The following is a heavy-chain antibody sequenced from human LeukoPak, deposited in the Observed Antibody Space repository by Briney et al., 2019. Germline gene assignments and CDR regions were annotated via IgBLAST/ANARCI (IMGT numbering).Heavy chain of an antibody. D-gene: IGHD1-1*01. CDR2: ITPIFGSA. V-gene: IGHV1-69*13. J-gene: IGHJ4*02. Sequence: SVKVSCKASGDSFSSFGFNWVRQAPGQGLEWMGRITPIFGSAHYPQRFQGRVTITADESTTTVYMERSILRSEDTALYYCAREQRLDGNWFIDLWGQGTVVTVSS. CDR3: AREQRLDGNWFIDL. CDR1: GDSFSSFG.